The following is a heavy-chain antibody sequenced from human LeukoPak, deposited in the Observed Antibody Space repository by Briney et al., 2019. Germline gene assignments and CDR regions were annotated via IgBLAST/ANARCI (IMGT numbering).Heavy chain of an antibody. CDR2: INTGNGNT. CDR3: ARDYGSGSLHY. J-gene: IGHJ4*02. D-gene: IGHD3-10*01. V-gene: IGHV1-3*04. CDR1: GYTSTDYA. Sequence: ASVKVSCKASGYTSTDYAIHWVRQAPGQRLEWMGWINTGNGNTRYSQKFQDRFTIARDTSASTAYMELSSLRSEDTAVYYCARDYGSGSLHYWGQGTLVTVSS.